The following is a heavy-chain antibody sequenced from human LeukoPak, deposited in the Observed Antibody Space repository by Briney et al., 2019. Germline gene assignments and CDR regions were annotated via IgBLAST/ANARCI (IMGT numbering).Heavy chain of an antibody. D-gene: IGHD1-26*01. CDR3: ARDRFDSGYFDY. V-gene: IGHV4-61*08. CDR1: GGSISSGGYY. J-gene: IGHJ4*02. CDR2: IYYSGST. Sequence: SETLSLTCTVSGGSISSGGYYWSWIRQPPGKGLEWIGYIYYSGSTNYNPSLKSRVTISVDTSKNQFSLKLSSVTAADTAVYYCARDRFDSGYFDYWGQGTLVTVSS.